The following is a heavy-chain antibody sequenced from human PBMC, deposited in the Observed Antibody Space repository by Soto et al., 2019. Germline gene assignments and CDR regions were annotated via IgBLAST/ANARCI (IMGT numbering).Heavy chain of an antibody. J-gene: IGHJ4*02. D-gene: IGHD3-22*01. CDR2: IYYSGST. Sequence: SETLSLTGTVSGGSISSGGYYWSWIRQHPGKGLEWIGYIYYSGSTYYNPSLKSRVTISVDTSKNQFSLKLSSVTAADTAVYYCARAAYYYDSSGHPVDYWGQGTLVTVSS. V-gene: IGHV4-31*03. CDR3: ARAAYYYDSSGHPVDY. CDR1: GGSISSGGYY.